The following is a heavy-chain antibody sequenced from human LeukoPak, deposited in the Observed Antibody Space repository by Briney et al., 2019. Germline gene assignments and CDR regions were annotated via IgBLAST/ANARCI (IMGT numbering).Heavy chain of an antibody. CDR3: ARGYSRSWNNCFAS. CDR1: GGSISSYY. D-gene: IGHD6-13*01. V-gene: IGHV4-59*01. J-gene: IGHJ5*01. CDR2: IYYSGRT. Sequence: SETLSLTCTLPGGSISSYYWSCIRQPPGRGLECIGYIYYSGRTNYNPSIKSRVTISVDTSKTQLCFKLSSVTAAATAVFSCARGYSRSWNNCFASGAKEPLVTVS.